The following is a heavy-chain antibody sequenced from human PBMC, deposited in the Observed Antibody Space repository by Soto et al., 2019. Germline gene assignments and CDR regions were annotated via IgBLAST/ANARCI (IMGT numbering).Heavy chain of an antibody. V-gene: IGHV4-34*01. CDR1: GGSFSGYY. D-gene: IGHD3-22*01. J-gene: IGHJ5*02. Sequence: PSETLSLTCAVYGGSFSGYYWSWIRQPPGKGLEWIGEINHSGSTNYNPSLKSRVTISVDTSKNQFSLKLSSVTAADTALYYCARHPLDSSGYYLSWFDPWGQGTLVTVSS. CDR2: INHSGST. CDR3: ARHPLDSSGYYLSWFDP.